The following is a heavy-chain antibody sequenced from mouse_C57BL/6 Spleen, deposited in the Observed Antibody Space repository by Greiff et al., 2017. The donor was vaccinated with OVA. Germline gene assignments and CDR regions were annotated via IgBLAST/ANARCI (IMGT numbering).Heavy chain of an antibody. D-gene: IGHD3-2*02. J-gene: IGHJ3*01. CDR2: IHPNSGST. Sequence: QVQLQQPGAELVKPGASVKLSCKASGYTFTSYWMHWVKQRPGQGLEWIGMIHPNSGSTNYNEKFKSKATLTVDKSSSTAYMQLSSLTSEDSAVYYCARGGEQLRLSWFAYWGQGTLVTVSA. CDR3: ARGGEQLRLSWFAY. CDR1: GYTFTSYW. V-gene: IGHV1-64*01.